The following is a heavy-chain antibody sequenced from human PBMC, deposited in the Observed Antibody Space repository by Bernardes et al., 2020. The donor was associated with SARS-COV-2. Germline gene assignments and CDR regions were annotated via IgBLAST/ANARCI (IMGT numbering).Heavy chain of an antibody. CDR3: TTGGAITIFGVGIVMDAVAI. J-gene: IGHJ3*02. Sequence: GSLRRPCAAAAFTSSSYTINWVRPAPGKGLEWVGRIKSKTDGGTTDYAAPVKGSFTISSDDTKNTLYLQMNSLKTEDTAVYYCTTGGAITIFGVGIVMDAVAIWGQGTMVTVSS. V-gene: IGHV3-15*01. D-gene: IGHD3-3*01. CDR1: AFTSSSYT. CDR2: IKSKTDGGTT.